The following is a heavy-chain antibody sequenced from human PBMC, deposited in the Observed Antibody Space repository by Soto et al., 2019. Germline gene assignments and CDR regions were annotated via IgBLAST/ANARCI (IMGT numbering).Heavy chain of an antibody. CDR3: ARDKDRQQLGGNYYYILDV. CDR2: IMPVFATP. J-gene: IGHJ6*01. CDR1: GGTFSTSA. Sequence: QVQLMQSGAEVKKPGSSVKVSCKASGGTFSTSAISWVRQAPGEGLEWVGGIMPVFATPDYAQKFQGRVTISADAATTTADLELTSLPTDDTAVYSCARDKDRQQLGGNYYYILDVWGQGTGITVSS. V-gene: IGHV1-69*12. D-gene: IGHD3-3*02.